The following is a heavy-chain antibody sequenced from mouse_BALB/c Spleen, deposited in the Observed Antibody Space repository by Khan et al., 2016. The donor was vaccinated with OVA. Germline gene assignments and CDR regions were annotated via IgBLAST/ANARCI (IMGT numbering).Heavy chain of an antibody. V-gene: IGHV1S135*01. Sequence: VQLKESGPELMKPGASVKMSCKASGYSFTSYYIHWVKSHGKGLEWIGYIDPFSGGITYNQKFKGKATLTVDKSSNTAYIHLSNLTSEDSAVYYCTRHGYVAWFTYWGQGTMVIVSA. CDR3: TRHGYVAWFTY. D-gene: IGHD2-2*01. CDR1: GYSFTSYY. CDR2: IDPFSGGI. J-gene: IGHJ3*01.